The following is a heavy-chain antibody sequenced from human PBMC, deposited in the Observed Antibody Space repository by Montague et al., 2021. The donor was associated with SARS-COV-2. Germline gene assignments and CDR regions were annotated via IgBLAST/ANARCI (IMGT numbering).Heavy chain of an antibody. V-gene: IGHV4-39*01. Sequence: SETLPLTCSVSGGSFSSGDSYWGWLRQAPGKGLEWIGDLHYAGSAYYNPSLRSRVTISADTSKNQFSLKLNSVTAADTAVYYCVATYNGNWYYFDYWGQGTLVTVSS. CDR3: VATYNGNWYYFDY. CDR1: GGSFSSGDSY. CDR2: LHYAGSA. J-gene: IGHJ4*02. D-gene: IGHD6-13*01.